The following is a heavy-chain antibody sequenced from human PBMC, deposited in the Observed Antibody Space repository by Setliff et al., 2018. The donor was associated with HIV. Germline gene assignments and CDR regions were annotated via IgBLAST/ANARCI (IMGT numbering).Heavy chain of an antibody. CDR3: ARQPPLSVLQVWFDDY. CDR2: INHSGST. J-gene: IGHJ4*02. Sequence: SETLSLTCDVSGFSITDGFYWAWIRQSPGKGLEWIGSINHSGSTYCTPSLKSRVTMSVDTTKNHFSLKLSSVTAADTAMYFCARQPPLSVLQVWFDDYWGQGTLVTVSS. D-gene: IGHD3-10*01. CDR1: GFSITDGFY. V-gene: IGHV4-38-2*01.